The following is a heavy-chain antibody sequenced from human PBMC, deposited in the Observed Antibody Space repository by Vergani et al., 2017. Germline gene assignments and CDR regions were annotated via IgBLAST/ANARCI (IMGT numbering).Heavy chain of an antibody. J-gene: IGHJ3*01. CDR2: IYPGDSEV. V-gene: IGHV5-51*01. CDR3: ASGGHGSENGGALQL. D-gene: IGHD3-10*01. CDR1: GDIFSNFW. Sequence: EKQLVQSGSETKKPGESLKISCQAFGDIFSNFWIGWVRQRPGRGLEWMGIIYPGDSEVKSNPTFRGQVIFSVDTSVNTAYLQWRSLQASDTATYFCASGGHGSENGGALQLWGQGTNITVSS.